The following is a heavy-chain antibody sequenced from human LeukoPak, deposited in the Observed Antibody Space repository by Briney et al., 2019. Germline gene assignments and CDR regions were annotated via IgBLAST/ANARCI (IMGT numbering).Heavy chain of an antibody. CDR2: INPSGGST. D-gene: IGHD1-1*01. V-gene: IGHV1-46*01. CDR3: ARGPTRLERQYYYGMDV. CDR1: GYTFTSYY. J-gene: IGHJ6*02. Sequence: ASVKVSCKASGYTFTSYYMHWVRQAPGQGLEWMGIINPSGGSTSYAQKFQGRVTMTRDTSTSTVYMELSSLRSEDTAVYYCARGPTRLERQYYYGMDVWGQGTTVTVSS.